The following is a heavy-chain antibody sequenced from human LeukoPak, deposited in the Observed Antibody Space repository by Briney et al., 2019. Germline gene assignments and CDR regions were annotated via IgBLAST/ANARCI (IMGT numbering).Heavy chain of an antibody. V-gene: IGHV1-69*13. D-gene: IGHD4-17*01. CDR2: IIPIFGTA. J-gene: IGHJ6*03. CDR1: GGTFSSYA. Sequence: SVKVSCKASGGTFSSYAISWVRQAPGQGLEWMGGIIPIFGTANYAQKFQGRVTITADESTSTAYMELSSLRSEDTAVYYCRAVTTSEAYYYYYMDVWGKGTTVTISS. CDR3: RAVTTSEAYYYYYMDV.